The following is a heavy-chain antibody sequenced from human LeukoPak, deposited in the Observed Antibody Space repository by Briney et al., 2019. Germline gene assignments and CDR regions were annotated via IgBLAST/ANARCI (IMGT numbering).Heavy chain of an antibody. J-gene: IGHJ4*02. Sequence: SETLSLTCTVSGGSISSYYWSWIRQPPGKGLEWIGYIYYSGSTNYNPSLKSRVTISVDTSKNQFSLKLSSVTAADTAVYYRATTGYSYGRGNYWGQGTLVTVSS. CDR2: IYYSGST. CDR1: GGSISSYY. D-gene: IGHD5-18*01. CDR3: ATTGYSYGRGNY. V-gene: IGHV4-59*01.